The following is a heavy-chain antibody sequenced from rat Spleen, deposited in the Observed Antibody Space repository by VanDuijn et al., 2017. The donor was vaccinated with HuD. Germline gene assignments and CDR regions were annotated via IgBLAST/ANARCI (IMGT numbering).Heavy chain of an antibody. J-gene: IGHJ2*01. CDR2: FSYNGVST. Sequence: EVQLVESGGGLVQPGRSLKLSCAASGFTFSNYGMAWVRQAPTKGLEWVASFSYNGVSTYYRDSVKGRFTISRDNAKSSLYLQMDSLRSEDTATYYCVRHDDYWGQGVMVTVSS. CDR1: GFTFSNYG. CDR3: VRHDDY. V-gene: IGHV5-29*01.